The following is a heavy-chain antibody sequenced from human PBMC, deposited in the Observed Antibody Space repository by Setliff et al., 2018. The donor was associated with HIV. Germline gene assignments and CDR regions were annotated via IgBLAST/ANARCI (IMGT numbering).Heavy chain of an antibody. V-gene: IGHV3-7*03. Sequence: PGGSLRLSCAASGFTFINYYMAWVRQRPGKGLEWVANVNLDGSGTHYVDSVKGRFTNSRDNAKNSLYLQMDSLSADDTAVYYCARSELLGQRYYFDFWGRGTLVTVSS. CDR1: GFTFINYY. D-gene: IGHD1-7*01. CDR2: VNLDGSGT. J-gene: IGHJ4*01. CDR3: ARSELLGQRYYFDF.